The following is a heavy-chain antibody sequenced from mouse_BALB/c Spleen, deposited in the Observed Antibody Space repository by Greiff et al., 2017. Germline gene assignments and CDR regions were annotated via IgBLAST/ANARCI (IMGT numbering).Heavy chain of an antibody. CDR2: IDPSDSYT. CDR3: ARGGNYY. D-gene: IGHD2-1*01. Sequence: QVQLQQPGAELVKPGASVKLSCKASGYTFTSYWMHWVKQRPGQGLEWIGEIDPSDSYTNYNQKFKGKATLTVDKSSSTAYMQLSSLTSEDSAVYYCARGGNYYWGQGTTLTVSS. CDR1: GYTFTSYW. V-gene: IGHV1-69*02. J-gene: IGHJ2*01.